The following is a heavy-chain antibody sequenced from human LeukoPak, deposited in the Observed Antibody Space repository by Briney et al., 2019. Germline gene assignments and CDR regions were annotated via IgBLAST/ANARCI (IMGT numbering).Heavy chain of an antibody. CDR1: GGSFSGYY. J-gene: IGHJ4*02. CDR2: INHSGST. V-gene: IGHV4-34*01. Sequence: PSETLSLTCAVYGGSFSGYYWSWIRQPPGKGLEWSGEINHSGSTNYNPSLKSRVTISVDTSKNQFSLKLSSVTAADTAVYYCASGGLPGDYWGQGTLVTVSS. CDR3: ASGGLPGDY. D-gene: IGHD2-2*01.